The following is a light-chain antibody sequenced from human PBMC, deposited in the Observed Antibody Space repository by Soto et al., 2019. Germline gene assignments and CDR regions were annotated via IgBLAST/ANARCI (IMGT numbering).Light chain of an antibody. CDR1: SSDVGGYDF. CDR3: CSYAGSYTLL. CDR2: DVT. Sequence: QSVLTQPRSVSGSPGQSVTISCTGTSSDVGGYDFVSWYQLHPGKAPKLMIYDVTKRPSGVPDRFSGSKSGNTASLTISGLQAEDEADYYCCSYAGSYTLLFAGGTKLTVL. J-gene: IGLJ2*01. V-gene: IGLV2-11*01.